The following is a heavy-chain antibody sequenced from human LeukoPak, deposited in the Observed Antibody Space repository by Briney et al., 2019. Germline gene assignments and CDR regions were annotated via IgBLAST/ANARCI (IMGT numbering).Heavy chain of an antibody. CDR3: AKDRGGYACDY. Sequence: GGSLRLSCAASGFTFSSYGMHWVRQAPGKGLEWVAFIRDDGRNKYYADSVKGRFTISRDNSKNTLYLQMNSLRAEDTAVYYCAKDRGGYACDYWGQGTLVTVSS. V-gene: IGHV3-30*02. CDR1: GFTFSSYG. CDR2: IRDDGRNK. D-gene: IGHD5-12*01. J-gene: IGHJ4*02.